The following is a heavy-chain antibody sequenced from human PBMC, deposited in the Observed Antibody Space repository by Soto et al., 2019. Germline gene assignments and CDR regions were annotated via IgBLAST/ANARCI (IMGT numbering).Heavy chain of an antibody. D-gene: IGHD6-6*01. CDR3: SRDSRVWYSSSSGFGLIDY. CDR2: TYYRSKWYN. J-gene: IGHJ4*02. Sequence: SQTLSLTCAISGDSVSSNSAAWNWIRQSPSRGLERLGRTYYRSKWYNDYAVSVKSRITIKPDTSKNQFSLQLNSVTPEDTAVYYCSRDSRVWYSSSSGFGLIDYWGQGTLVTVSS. V-gene: IGHV6-1*01. CDR1: GDSVSSNSAA.